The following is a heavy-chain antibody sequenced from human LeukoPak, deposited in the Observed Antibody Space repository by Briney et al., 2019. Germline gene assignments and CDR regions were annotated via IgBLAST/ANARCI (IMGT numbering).Heavy chain of an antibody. D-gene: IGHD3-16*01. CDR3: AREIGGGYFDY. CDR1: GFTFSSYD. CDR2: IGTAGDT. J-gene: IGHJ4*02. V-gene: IGHV3-13*01. Sequence: GGSLRLSCAASGFTFSSYDVHWVRQATGKGLEWVSAIGTAGDTYYPGSVKGRFTISRENAKNSLYLQMNSLRAGDTAVYYCAREIGGGYFDYWGQGTLVTVSS.